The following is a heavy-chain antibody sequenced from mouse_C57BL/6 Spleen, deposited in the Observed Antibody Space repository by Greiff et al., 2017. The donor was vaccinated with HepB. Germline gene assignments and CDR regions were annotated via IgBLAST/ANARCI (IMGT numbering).Heavy chain of an antibody. Sequence: QVQLQQPGAELVKPGASVKLSCKASGYTFTSYWMQWVKQRPGQGLEWIGEIDPSDSYTNYNQKFKGKATLTVDTSSSTAYMQLSSLTSEDSAVYYCARAGNSYWYFDVWGTGTTVTVSS. CDR2: IDPSDSYT. CDR1: GYTFTSYW. J-gene: IGHJ1*03. CDR3: ARAGNSYWYFDV. V-gene: IGHV1-50*01.